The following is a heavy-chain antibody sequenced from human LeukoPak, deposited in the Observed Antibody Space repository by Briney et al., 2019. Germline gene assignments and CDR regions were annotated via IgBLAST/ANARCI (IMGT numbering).Heavy chain of an antibody. CDR1: GYTFTGYY. D-gene: IGHD5-18*01. CDR3: AKAEYTYGLAY. CDR2: INPNSGYT. J-gene: IGHJ4*02. Sequence: ASVTVSCKASGYTFTGYYMHWVRQAPGQGLEWMGRINPNSGYTNYAQKFQGRVTMTRDTSISTAYMEPSRLRSDDTAVYYCAKAEYTYGLAYWGQGTLVTVSS. V-gene: IGHV1-2*06.